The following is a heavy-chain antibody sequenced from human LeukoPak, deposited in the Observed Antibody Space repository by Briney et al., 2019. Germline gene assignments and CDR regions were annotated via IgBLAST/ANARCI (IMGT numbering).Heavy chain of an antibody. CDR3: TTDPVSAYCGGDCYQDGGLGY. CDR1: GFTFSNAW. V-gene: IGHV3-15*01. J-gene: IGHJ4*02. CDR2: IKSKTDGGTT. Sequence: GGSLRLSCAASGFTFSNAWMSWVRQAPGKGLEWVGRIKSKTDGGTTDYAAPVKGRFTISRDDSKNTPYLQMNSLKTEDTAVHYCTTDPVSAYCGGDCYQDGGLGYWGQGTLVTVSS. D-gene: IGHD2-21*02.